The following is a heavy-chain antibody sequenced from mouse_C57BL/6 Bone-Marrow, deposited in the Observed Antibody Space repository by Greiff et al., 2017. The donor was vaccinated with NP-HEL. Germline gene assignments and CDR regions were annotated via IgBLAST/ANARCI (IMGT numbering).Heavy chain of an antibody. CDR2: IDPSDSET. CDR1: GYTFTSYW. D-gene: IGHD1-1*01. Sequence: QVQLQQPGAELVRPGSSVKLSCKASGYTFTSYWMHWVKQRPIQGLEWIGNIDPSDSETHYNQKFKDKATLTVDKSSSTANMQLSSLTSEDSAVYYCAREGDYYGSSLDYWGQGTTLTVSS. CDR3: AREGDYYGSSLDY. J-gene: IGHJ2*01. V-gene: IGHV1-52*01.